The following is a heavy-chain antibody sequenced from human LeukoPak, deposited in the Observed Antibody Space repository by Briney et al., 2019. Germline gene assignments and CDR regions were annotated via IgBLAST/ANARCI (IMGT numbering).Heavy chain of an antibody. D-gene: IGHD4-17*01. V-gene: IGHV1-69*05. J-gene: IGHJ4*02. CDR1: GGTFSSYA. CDR3: ASYDYGDYGPDY. Sequence: SVKVSCKASGGTFSSYAISWVRQAPGQGLEWMGGIIPIFGTANYAQKFQGRVTITTDESTSTAFMELSSLRSEDTAVYYCASYDYGDYGPDYWGQGTLVTVSS. CDR2: IIPIFGTA.